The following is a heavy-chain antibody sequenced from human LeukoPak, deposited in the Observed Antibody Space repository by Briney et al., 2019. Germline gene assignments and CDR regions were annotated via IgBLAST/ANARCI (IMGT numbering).Heavy chain of an antibody. J-gene: IGHJ4*02. Sequence: SETLSLTCSVSGGSISTYYWSWIRQPPGKGLEWIGYINYSGTTNYNPSLKSRVTISVDTSKNHFSLRLNSVTVADTAVYFCARFGSDSFGYKYHFDSWGQGILVAVSS. CDR2: INYSGTT. CDR3: ARFGSDSFGYKYHFDS. D-gene: IGHD3-22*01. CDR1: GGSISTYY. V-gene: IGHV4-59*08.